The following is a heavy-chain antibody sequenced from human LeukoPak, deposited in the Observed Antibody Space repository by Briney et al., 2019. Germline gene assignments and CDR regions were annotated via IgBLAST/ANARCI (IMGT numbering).Heavy chain of an antibody. CDR2: IYYSGST. Sequence: LRLSCAASGFTFSSYAMSWIRQPPGKGLEWIGYIYYSGSTYYNPSLKSRVTISVDTSKNQFSLKLSSVTAADTAVYYCARVVSSRSLNYYFDYWGQGTLVTVSS. D-gene: IGHD6-13*01. CDR1: GFTFSSYA. CDR3: ARVVSSRSLNYYFDY. V-gene: IGHV4-30-4*01. J-gene: IGHJ4*02.